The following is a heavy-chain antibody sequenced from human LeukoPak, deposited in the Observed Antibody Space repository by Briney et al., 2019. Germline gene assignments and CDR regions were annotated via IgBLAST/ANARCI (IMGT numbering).Heavy chain of an antibody. J-gene: IGHJ1*01. CDR1: GGSISSYY. CDR2: IYYSGST. D-gene: IGHD5/OR15-5a*01. CDR3: ARASVYPYEYFQH. Sequence: SETLSLTCTVSGGSISSYYWSWIRQPPGRGLEWIGYIYYSGSTNYNPSLKSRVTISVDTSNNQFSLKLSSVTAADTAVYYCARASVYPYEYFQHWGQGTLVTVSS. V-gene: IGHV4-59*01.